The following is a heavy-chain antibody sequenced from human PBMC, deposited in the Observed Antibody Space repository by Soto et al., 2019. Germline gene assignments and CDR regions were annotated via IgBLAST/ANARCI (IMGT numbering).Heavy chain of an antibody. V-gene: IGHV4-39*01. Sequence: PSETLSLTCTVSGGSISSGGYYWSWIRQHPGTGLEWIGHISYSGSTYYNPSLKSRVTISVDTSKNQFSLKLSSVTAADTAVYYCARRGGVATNAFDIWGQGTMVTVSS. D-gene: IGHD5-12*01. CDR2: ISYSGST. CDR3: ARRGGVATNAFDI. J-gene: IGHJ3*02. CDR1: GGSISSGGYY.